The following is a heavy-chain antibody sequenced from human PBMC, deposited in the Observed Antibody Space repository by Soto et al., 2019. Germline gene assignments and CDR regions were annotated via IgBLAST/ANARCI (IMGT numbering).Heavy chain of an antibody. CDR2: VGSKAHNYAT. D-gene: IGHD2-15*01. Sequence: EVQLVESGGGLVQPGGSLRLSCAASGFSFSGSTMHWVRQASGKGLEWVGRVGSKAHNYATIYGASLTGRCTISRDDSKNTAYLEMNSLKTEDTAVYYCLPATPYFDFWGQGTLVTVSS. CDR1: GFSFSGST. V-gene: IGHV3-73*02. J-gene: IGHJ4*02. CDR3: LPATPYFDF.